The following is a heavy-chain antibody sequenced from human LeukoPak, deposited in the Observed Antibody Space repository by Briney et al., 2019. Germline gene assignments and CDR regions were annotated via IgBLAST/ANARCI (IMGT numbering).Heavy chain of an antibody. CDR2: IKQDGSKK. J-gene: IGHJ4*02. D-gene: IGHD6-19*01. V-gene: IGHV3-7*04. Sequence: GGSLRLSCAASGFTFSNHWMSWVRQAPGKGLEWVANIKQDGSKKYYVDSVKGRFTISRDNAKNSLYLQMNSLRAEDTAVYYCARGSGWYYYWGQGTLVTVSS. CDR1: GFTFSNHW. CDR3: ARGSGWYYY.